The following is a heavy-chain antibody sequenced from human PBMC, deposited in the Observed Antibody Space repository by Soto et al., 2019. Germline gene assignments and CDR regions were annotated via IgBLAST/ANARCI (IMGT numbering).Heavy chain of an antibody. V-gene: IGHV1-69*13. CDR2: IIPIFGTA. Sequence: GASVKVSCKASGGTFSSYAISWVRQAPGQGLEWMGGIIPIFGTANYAQKFQGRATITADESTSTAYMELSSLRSEDTAVYYCARPDTAMVVVPGRYYYYGMDVWGQGTTVTVSS. J-gene: IGHJ6*02. D-gene: IGHD5-18*01. CDR1: GGTFSSYA. CDR3: ARPDTAMVVVPGRYYYYGMDV.